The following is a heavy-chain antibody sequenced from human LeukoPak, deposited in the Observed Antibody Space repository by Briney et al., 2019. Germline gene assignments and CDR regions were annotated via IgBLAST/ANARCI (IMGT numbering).Heavy chain of an antibody. J-gene: IGHJ4*02. D-gene: IGHD3-10*01. Sequence: SGTLSLTCTVSGDSISSGSFCWNWIRQPAGKGLEWIGRIYTSGSTNYNPSLKSRLTMSLDTSRNQFSLRLSSVTAADTAVYYCARTASGRALGYWGQGTLVTVSS. CDR2: IYTSGST. V-gene: IGHV4-61*02. CDR3: ARTASGRALGY. CDR1: GDSISSGSFC.